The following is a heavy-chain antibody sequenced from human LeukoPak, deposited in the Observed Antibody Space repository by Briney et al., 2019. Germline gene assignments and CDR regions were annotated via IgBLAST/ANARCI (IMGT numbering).Heavy chain of an antibody. V-gene: IGHV3-48*04. Sequence: GGSLRLSCAASGFTFSRYSMNWIRQVPGKGLEWLSYIGNSGSPIYYADSVKGRFTISRDNAKNSVYLQMNSLRAEDTAVYYCARWKNGYFDYWGQGTLVTVSS. CDR2: IGNSGSPI. J-gene: IGHJ4*02. CDR1: GFTFSRYS. D-gene: IGHD1/OR15-1a*01. CDR3: ARWKNGYFDY.